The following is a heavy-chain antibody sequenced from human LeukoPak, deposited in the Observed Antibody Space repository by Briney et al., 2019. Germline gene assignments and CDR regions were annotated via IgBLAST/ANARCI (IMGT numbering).Heavy chain of an antibody. J-gene: IGHJ5*02. CDR1: GFTFSSYS. Sequence: GGSLRLSCAASGFTFSSYSMNWVRQAPGKGLEWVSSISSSSSYIYYADSVKGRFTISRDNAKNTVYLEMDSLSVEDTATYYCIRDFRSADLWGQGTLVTVTS. CDR3: IRDFRSADL. CDR2: ISSSSSYI. V-gene: IGHV3-21*01.